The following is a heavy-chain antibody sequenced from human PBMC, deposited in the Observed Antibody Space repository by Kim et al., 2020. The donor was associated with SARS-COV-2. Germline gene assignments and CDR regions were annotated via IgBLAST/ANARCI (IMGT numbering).Heavy chain of an antibody. D-gene: IGHD1-26*01. CDR1: GGSFSGYY. Sequence: SETLSLTCAVYGGSFSGYYWSWIRQPPGKGLEWIGEINHSGSTNYNPSLKSRVTISVDTSKNQFSLKLSSVTAADTAVYYCARALGVGATTQRHFDYWGQGTLVTVSS. CDR3: ARALGVGATTQRHFDY. V-gene: IGHV4-34*01. CDR2: INHSGST. J-gene: IGHJ4*02.